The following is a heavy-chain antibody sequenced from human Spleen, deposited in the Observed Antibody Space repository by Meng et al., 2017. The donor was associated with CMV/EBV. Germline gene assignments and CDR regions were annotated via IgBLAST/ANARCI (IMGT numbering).Heavy chain of an antibody. CDR1: GGSFSGYY. CDR3: ARGRVVAAFFDY. J-gene: IGHJ4*02. V-gene: IGHV4-34*01. CDR2: INHSGST. D-gene: IGHD6-13*01. Sequence: QVQLQQWGAGLLKPSETLSLTCAVYGGSFSGYYWSWIRQPPGKGLEWIGEINHSGSTNYNPSLKSRVTISVDTSKNQFSLKLSSVTAADTAVYYCARGRVVAAFFDYWGQGTLVTVSA.